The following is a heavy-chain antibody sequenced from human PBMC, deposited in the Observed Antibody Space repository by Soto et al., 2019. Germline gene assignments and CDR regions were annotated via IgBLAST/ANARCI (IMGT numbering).Heavy chain of an antibody. CDR1: GFTFITYA. D-gene: IGHD1-1*01. Sequence: EVQLLESGGGLVQPGGSLRLSCVASGFTFITYAMSWVRQAPEEGLEWVAAVSNSGGVTYYADSVKGRFTISRDNSKDMLYLQMNRLRSDDTAVYYCANHRTKTGHTRLELAYWGQGTLVTVSS. V-gene: IGHV3-23*01. CDR3: ANHRTKTGHTRLELAY. CDR2: VSNSGGVT. J-gene: IGHJ4*02.